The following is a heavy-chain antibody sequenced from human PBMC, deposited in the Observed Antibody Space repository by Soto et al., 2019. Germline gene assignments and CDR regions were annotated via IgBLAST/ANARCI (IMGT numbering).Heavy chain of an antibody. V-gene: IGHV3-23*01. J-gene: IGHJ4*02. CDR3: AKDVGGHYCTPTSCLYFFHS. D-gene: IGHD2-2*01. CDR1: GFSFNNYA. CDR2: ISDSGST. Sequence: EVQLLESGGGLVQPGGSLRLSCAASGFSFNNYAMNWVRQAPGQGLEWVSTISDSGSTYYAYSVKGRFTISRDHSKNTLYLQVQSLRAEDTAVYFCAKDVGGHYCTPTSCLYFFHSWGRGTLVTVSS.